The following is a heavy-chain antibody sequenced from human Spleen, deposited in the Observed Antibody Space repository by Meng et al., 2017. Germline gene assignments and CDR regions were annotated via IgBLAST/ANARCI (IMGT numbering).Heavy chain of an antibody. CDR3: AREGSSWRAGY. Sequence: GGSLRLSCAASGFTFSSYAMSWVRQAPGKGLEWVSVIYSGGSTYYADSVKGRFTISRDNSKNTLYLQMNSLRAEDTAVYYCAREGSSWRAGYWGQGTLVTVSS. D-gene: IGHD6-13*01. J-gene: IGHJ4*02. CDR2: IYSGGST. V-gene: IGHV3-66*02. CDR1: GFTFSSYA.